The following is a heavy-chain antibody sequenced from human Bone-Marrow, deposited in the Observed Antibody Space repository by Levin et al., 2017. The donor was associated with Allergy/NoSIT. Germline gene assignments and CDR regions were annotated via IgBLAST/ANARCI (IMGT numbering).Heavy chain of an antibody. Sequence: PSETLSLTCAVSGGSISSSNWWSWVRQPPGKGLEWIGEIYHSGSTNYNPSLKSRVTISVDKSKNQFSLKLSSVTAADTAVYYCAIINWNDERDFDYWGQGTLVTVSS. D-gene: IGHD1-1*01. V-gene: IGHV4-4*02. CDR3: AIINWNDERDFDY. CDR1: GGSISSSNW. CDR2: IYHSGST. J-gene: IGHJ4*02.